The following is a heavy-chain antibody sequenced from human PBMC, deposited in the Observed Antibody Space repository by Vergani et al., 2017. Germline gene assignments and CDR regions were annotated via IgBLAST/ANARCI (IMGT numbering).Heavy chain of an antibody. V-gene: IGHV3-66*02. D-gene: IGHD4-17*01. CDR1: SFSVSSHN. Sequence: LVESGGGLVQPGGSLRLSCAASSFSVSSHNMTWVRQAPGKGLEWVSTINIGGRTRYADSVKGRLTLTRDDSKNTPHLQMNSLRPEDTAVYYYARGIPTETTELDGFDLWGQGTMVNVSS. CDR2: INIGGRT. J-gene: IGHJ3*01. CDR3: ARGIPTETTELDGFDL.